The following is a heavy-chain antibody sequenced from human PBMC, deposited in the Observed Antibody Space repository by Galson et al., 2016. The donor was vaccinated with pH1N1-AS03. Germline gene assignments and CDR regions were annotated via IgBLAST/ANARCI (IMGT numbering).Heavy chain of an antibody. CDR2: LSRGGIT. CDR1: GYSISSGSY. CDR3: GRNRGVPFFDS. J-gene: IGHJ4*02. D-gene: IGHD2-8*01. V-gene: IGHV4-38-2*01. Sequence: SETLSLTCAVSGYSISSGSYWGWVRQPAGKGLEWIWTLSRGGITSENPSLKSRLTISVDTSKNHLAMRLTSVSAADTAVYYRGRNRGVPFFDSWGQGILVTVSS.